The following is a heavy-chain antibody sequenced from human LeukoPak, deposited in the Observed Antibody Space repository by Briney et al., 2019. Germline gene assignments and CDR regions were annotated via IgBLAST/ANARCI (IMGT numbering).Heavy chain of an antibody. CDR1: GFTFSSYG. CDR3: AKAGGLARIYYFDY. D-gene: IGHD3-16*01. CDR2: IWYDGSNK. V-gene: IGHV3-33*06. Sequence: GGSLRLSCAASGFTFSSYGMHWVRQAPGKGLEWVAVIWYDGSNKYYADSVKGRFTISRDNSKNTLYLQMNSLRAEDTAVYYCAKAGGLARIYYFDYWGQGTLVTVSS. J-gene: IGHJ4*02.